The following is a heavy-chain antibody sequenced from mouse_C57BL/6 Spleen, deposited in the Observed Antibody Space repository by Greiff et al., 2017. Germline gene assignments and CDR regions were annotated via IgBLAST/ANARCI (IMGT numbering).Heavy chain of an antibody. CDR2: INPNNGGT. Sequence: EVQLQQSGPELVKPGASVKMPCKASGYTFTDYNMHWVKQSHGKSLEWIGYINPNNGGTSYNQKFKGKATLTVNKSSSTAYMELRSLTSEDSAVYHCARGGFITTSYFDYWGQGTTLTVSS. V-gene: IGHV1-22*01. CDR3: ARGGFITTSYFDY. J-gene: IGHJ2*01. D-gene: IGHD1-1*01. CDR1: GYTFTDYN.